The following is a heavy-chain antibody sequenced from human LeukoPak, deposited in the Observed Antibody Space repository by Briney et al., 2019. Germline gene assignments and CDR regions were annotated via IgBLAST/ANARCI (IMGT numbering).Heavy chain of an antibody. V-gene: IGHV4-34*01. J-gene: IGHJ4*02. CDR3: ARARAKKTRGYFDY. CDR1: GGSFSGYY. Sequence: SETLSLTCAVYGGSFSGYYWSWVRQPRGKGLEWIGEINHSGSTNYNPSLKSRVTISVDTSKNQFSLKLSSVTAADTAVYYCARARAKKTRGYFDYWGQGTLVTVSS. D-gene: IGHD3-10*01. CDR2: INHSGST.